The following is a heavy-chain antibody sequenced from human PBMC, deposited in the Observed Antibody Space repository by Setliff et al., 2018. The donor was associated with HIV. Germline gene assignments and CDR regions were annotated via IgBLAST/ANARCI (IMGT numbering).Heavy chain of an antibody. V-gene: IGHV4-61*09. J-gene: IGHJ4*02. CDR1: GGSISSGTYY. CDR2: IYSTGNT. CDR3: ARDDDKLFDY. Sequence: SETLSLTCTVSGGSISSGTYYWSWIRQPAGKGLEWIGHIYSTGNTNYNSSLKSRVTMSIETSKNQFSLKLTSVTAADTSVYYCARDDDKLFDYWGQGALVTVSS. D-gene: IGHD3-22*01.